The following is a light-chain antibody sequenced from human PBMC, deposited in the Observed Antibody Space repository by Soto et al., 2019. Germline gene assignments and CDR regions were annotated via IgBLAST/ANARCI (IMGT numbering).Light chain of an antibody. Sequence: QSALTQPPSASGSPGQSVTLSCTGTSSDVGAYNHVSWYQQHPGKAPKLMIYEVNKRPSGVPDRFSGSKSGNTASLTVSGLQAEDEADYFCSSYVGNNNLVFGGGTKVTVL. CDR1: SSDVGAYNH. V-gene: IGLV2-8*01. J-gene: IGLJ2*01. CDR3: SSYVGNNNLV. CDR2: EVN.